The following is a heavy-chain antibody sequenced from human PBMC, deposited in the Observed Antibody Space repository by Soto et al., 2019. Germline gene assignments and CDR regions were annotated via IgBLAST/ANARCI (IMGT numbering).Heavy chain of an antibody. Sequence: EVQLVESGGGLVKPGGSLRLSCVASGFTFINTWMSWVRQAPGKGLEWVGRIKSKTDGGTTDYVAPVKGRFTISRDDSKNTLYLQMNSLKPEDTAVYYCTTGRRGYSYGYKGLRGNWFDPWGQGTLVTVSS. D-gene: IGHD5-18*01. CDR3: TTGRRGYSYGYKGLRGNWFDP. CDR2: IKSKTDGGTT. CDR1: GFTFINTW. V-gene: IGHV3-15*01. J-gene: IGHJ5*02.